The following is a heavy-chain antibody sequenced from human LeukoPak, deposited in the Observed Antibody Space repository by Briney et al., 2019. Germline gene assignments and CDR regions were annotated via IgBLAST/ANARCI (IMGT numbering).Heavy chain of an antibody. J-gene: IGHJ4*02. CDR2: INPSGGST. CDR1: GYTFTCYY. Sequence: ASVKVSCKASGYTFTCYYMHWVRQAPGQGLEWMGIINPSGGSTSYAQKFQGRVTMTRDTSTSTVYMELSSLRSEDTAVYYCAREGYSSSPEYYFDYWGQGTLVTVSS. V-gene: IGHV1-46*01. CDR3: AREGYSSSPEYYFDY. D-gene: IGHD6-6*01.